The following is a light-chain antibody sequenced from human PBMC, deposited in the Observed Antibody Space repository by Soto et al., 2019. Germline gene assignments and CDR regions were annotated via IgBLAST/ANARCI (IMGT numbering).Light chain of an antibody. CDR3: QQSYSTPWT. CDR2: AAS. V-gene: IGKV1-39*01. Sequence: IQMTQSPSSLSASVGARVTITCGASQSISSYLNWYQQKPGKAPKLLIYAASSLQSGVPSRFSGSGSGTDFTLTISSLQPEDFATYYCQQSYSTPWTFGQGTKVDI. J-gene: IGKJ1*01. CDR1: QSISSY.